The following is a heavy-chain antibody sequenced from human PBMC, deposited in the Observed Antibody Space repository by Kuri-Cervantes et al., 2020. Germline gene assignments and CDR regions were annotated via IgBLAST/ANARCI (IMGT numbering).Heavy chain of an antibody. Sequence: ESLKISCAVSGYSISTGFYWGWIRQPPGKGLEWIGSVHHSGSAYYNPSLNSRLTMSLDTSKNQFSLRLNSVTAADTAVYYCTRDREHTYGNCFDYWGQGILITVSS. CDR1: GYSISTGFY. D-gene: IGHD3-10*01. CDR3: TRDREHTYGNCFDY. J-gene: IGHJ4*02. CDR2: VHHSGSA. V-gene: IGHV4-38-2*02.